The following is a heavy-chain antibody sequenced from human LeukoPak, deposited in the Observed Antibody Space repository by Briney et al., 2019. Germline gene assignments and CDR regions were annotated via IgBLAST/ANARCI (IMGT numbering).Heavy chain of an antibody. Sequence: SETLSLTCAVYGGSFSGYYWSWIRQPPGKGLEWIGEINHSGSTNYNPSLKSRVTISVDTSKNQFSLKLSSVTAADTAVYYCARGRVSSGWYRDYWGQGTLVTVPS. CDR3: ARGRVSSGWYRDY. J-gene: IGHJ4*02. CDR1: GGSFSGYY. CDR2: INHSGST. V-gene: IGHV4-34*01. D-gene: IGHD6-19*01.